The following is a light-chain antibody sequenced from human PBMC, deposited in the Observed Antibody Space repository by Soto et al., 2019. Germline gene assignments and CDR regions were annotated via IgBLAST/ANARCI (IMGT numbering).Light chain of an antibody. CDR3: MQATQSFT. Sequence: DVVMTQTPLSSPVTLGQRASIACRSRQSLLHSDGNTYLSWLQQRPGQPLRLLIYKISNRFSGVPDRFSGSGAGTDFTLKINRVEPEDAGVYYCMQATQSFTFGGGTKVEIK. CDR2: KIS. CDR1: QSLLHSDGNTY. J-gene: IGKJ4*01. V-gene: IGKV2-24*01.